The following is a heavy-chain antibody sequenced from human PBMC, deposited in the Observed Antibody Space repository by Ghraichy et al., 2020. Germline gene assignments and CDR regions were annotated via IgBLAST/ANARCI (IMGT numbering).Heavy chain of an antibody. J-gene: IGHJ6*02. Sequence: ASVKVSCKASGYTFTGYYMHWVRQAPGQGLEWMGRINPNSGGTNYAQKFQGRVTMTRDTSISTAYMELSRLRSDDTAVYYCARSEIWYYGSGTSYGMDVWGQGTTVTVSS. CDR2: INPNSGGT. V-gene: IGHV1-2*06. D-gene: IGHD3-10*01. CDR1: GYTFTGYY. CDR3: ARSEIWYYGSGTSYGMDV.